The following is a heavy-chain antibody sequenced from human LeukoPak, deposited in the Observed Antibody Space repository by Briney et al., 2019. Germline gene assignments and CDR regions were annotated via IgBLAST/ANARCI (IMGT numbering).Heavy chain of an antibody. CDR3: AKDYYYDPYAFDI. CDR2: ISGSGGST. V-gene: IGHV3-23*01. Sequence: GGSLRLSCAASGFTFSSYAMSWVRQAPGKGPEWVSAISGSGGSTYYADSVKGRFTISRDNSKNTLYLQMNSLRAEDTAVYYCAKDYYYDPYAFDIWGQGTMVTVSS. CDR1: GFTFSSYA. D-gene: IGHD3-22*01. J-gene: IGHJ3*02.